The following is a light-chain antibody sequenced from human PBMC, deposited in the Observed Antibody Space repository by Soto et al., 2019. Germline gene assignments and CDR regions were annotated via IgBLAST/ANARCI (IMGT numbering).Light chain of an antibody. CDR1: SSDVGGYNY. Sequence: QSALTQPASVSGSPGQSITISCTGTSSDVGGYNYVSWYQQHPGKAPKLMIYEVSNRPSGFSNRFSGSMSGNTASLTISGLQAEDEADYYCSSYTTSSTHWVFGGGTKLTVL. CDR3: SSYTTSSTHWV. J-gene: IGLJ3*02. V-gene: IGLV2-14*01. CDR2: EVS.